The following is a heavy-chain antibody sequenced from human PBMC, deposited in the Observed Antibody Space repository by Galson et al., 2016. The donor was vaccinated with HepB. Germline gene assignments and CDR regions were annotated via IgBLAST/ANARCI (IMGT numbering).Heavy chain of an antibody. CDR2: ISSISTYT. Sequence: SLRLSCAASGFTFSDYYMNWIRQAPGKGLDWISYISSISTYTNYADSVKGRFTISRDNAKNSLYLQMNSLRAEDTAVYYCAREFRSVGATALDYWGQGTPVTVSS. J-gene: IGHJ4*02. V-gene: IGHV3-11*06. D-gene: IGHD1-26*01. CDR3: AREFRSVGATALDY. CDR1: GFTFSDYY.